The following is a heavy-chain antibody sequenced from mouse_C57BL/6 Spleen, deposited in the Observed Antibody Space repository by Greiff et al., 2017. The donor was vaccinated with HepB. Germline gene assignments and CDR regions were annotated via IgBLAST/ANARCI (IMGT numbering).Heavy chain of an antibody. J-gene: IGHJ2*01. Sequence: FQLQQSDAELVKPGASVKISCKVSGYTFTDHTIHWMKQRPEQGLEWIGYIYPRDGSTKYNEKFKGKATLTADKSSSTAYMQLNSLTSEDSAVYFCSLITTVVAHFDYWGQGTTLTVSS. V-gene: IGHV1-78*01. D-gene: IGHD1-1*01. CDR2: IYPRDGST. CDR3: SLITTVVAHFDY. CDR1: GYTFTDHT.